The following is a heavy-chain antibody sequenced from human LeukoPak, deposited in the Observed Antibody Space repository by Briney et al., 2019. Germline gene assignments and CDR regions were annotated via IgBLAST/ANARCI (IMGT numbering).Heavy chain of an antibody. D-gene: IGHD2-15*01. CDR1: GYSFTNYW. CDR3: ARDRSGGSSYFDY. Sequence: GESLKFSCKESGYSFTNYWIGWVRQMPGKGLEWMGIIYPGDSDTRYSPSLQGQVTISADKSISTAYLQWSSLKASDTAMYYCARDRSGGSSYFDYWGQGTLVTVSS. J-gene: IGHJ4*02. CDR2: IYPGDSDT. V-gene: IGHV5-51*01.